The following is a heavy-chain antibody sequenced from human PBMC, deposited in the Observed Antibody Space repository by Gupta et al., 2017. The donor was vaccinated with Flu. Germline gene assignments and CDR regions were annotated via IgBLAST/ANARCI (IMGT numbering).Heavy chain of an antibody. Sequence: GFTFSSYSMNWVRQAPGKGLEWVSSISSSSSYIYYADSVKGRFTISRDNAKNSLYLQMNSLRAEDTAVYYCATFLEWSPEGYYYGMDVWGQGTTVTVSS. D-gene: IGHD3-3*02. V-gene: IGHV3-21*01. CDR2: ISSSSSYI. J-gene: IGHJ6*02. CDR3: ATFLEWSPEGYYYGMDV. CDR1: GFTFSSYS.